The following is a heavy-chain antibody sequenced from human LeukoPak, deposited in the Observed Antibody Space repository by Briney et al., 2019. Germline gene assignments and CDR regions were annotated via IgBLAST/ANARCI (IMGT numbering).Heavy chain of an antibody. Sequence: ASVKVSCKASGYTFTGYYMHWVRQAPGQGLEWMGWINPNSGGTNYAQKFQGRVTMTRDTSISTAYMELSRLRSDDTAVYYCARWDIVVVPAASGYFDYWGQGTLVTVSS. J-gene: IGHJ4*02. CDR2: INPNSGGT. D-gene: IGHD2-2*01. CDR1: GYTFTGYY. V-gene: IGHV1-2*02. CDR3: ARWDIVVVPAASGYFDY.